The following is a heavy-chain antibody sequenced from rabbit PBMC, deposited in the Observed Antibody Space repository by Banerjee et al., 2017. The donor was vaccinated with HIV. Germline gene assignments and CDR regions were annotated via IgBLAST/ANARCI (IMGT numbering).Heavy chain of an antibody. CDR2: INTGSGSA. D-gene: IGHD2-1*01. CDR1: GFTLSSYV. V-gene: IGHV1S45*01. Sequence: QEQLEESGGGLVKPEGSLKLSCTVSGFTLSSYVMCWVRQAPGKGLEWIGCINTGSGSAYYANWAKGRFTISKTSSTTVTLQMTSLTAADTATYFCARDAGGDGWNFDLWGPGTLVTVS. J-gene: IGHJ4*01. CDR3: ARDAGGDGWNFDL.